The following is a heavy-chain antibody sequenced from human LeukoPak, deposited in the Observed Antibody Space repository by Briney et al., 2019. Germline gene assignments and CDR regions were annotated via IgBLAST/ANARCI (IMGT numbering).Heavy chain of an antibody. Sequence: SVKVSCKASGGTFSSYAISWVRQAPGQGREWMGRIIPIFGIANYTQKFQGRVTITADKSTSTAYMELRRLRSEDTAVYYCARGEASHMPFDYWGQGTLVTVSS. V-gene: IGHV1-69*04. D-gene: IGHD2-2*01. CDR3: ARGEASHMPFDY. CDR2: IIPIFGIA. CDR1: GGTFSSYA. J-gene: IGHJ4*02.